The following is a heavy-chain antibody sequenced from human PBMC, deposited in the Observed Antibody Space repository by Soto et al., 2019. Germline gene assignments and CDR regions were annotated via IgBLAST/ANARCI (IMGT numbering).Heavy chain of an antibody. CDR3: AIGRGYFYYDCARSD. CDR2: IGRSNSDT. V-gene: IGHV3-23*01. Sequence: EGQLLESGGGLVKPGGSLRLSCADSGFCFKTYCMTWVRQAPGKGLEGVSHIGRSNSDTYYADSVKGRFTISRDNSKNMVYLQMNSLSDEDTAVYYCAIGRGYFYYDCARSDGGRGTLFPVPS. CDR1: GFCFKTYC. J-gene: IGHJ4*02. D-gene: IGHD3-9*01.